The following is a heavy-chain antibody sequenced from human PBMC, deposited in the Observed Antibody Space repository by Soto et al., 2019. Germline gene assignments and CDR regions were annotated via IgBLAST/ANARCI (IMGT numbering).Heavy chain of an antibody. V-gene: IGHV4-30-4*01. CDR2: IYYSGTT. J-gene: IGHJ6*04. CDR1: GGSISSGDYY. CDR3: ARALIQIWLHYYYSMDV. Sequence: TLSLTCTVSGGSISSGDYYWSWIRQPPGKGLERIWYIYYSGTTYYNPSLKSRVTISVNTSKNQFSLKVSSVTAADTAVYYCARALIQIWLHYYYSMDVWGKETTGTVSS. D-gene: IGHD5-18*01.